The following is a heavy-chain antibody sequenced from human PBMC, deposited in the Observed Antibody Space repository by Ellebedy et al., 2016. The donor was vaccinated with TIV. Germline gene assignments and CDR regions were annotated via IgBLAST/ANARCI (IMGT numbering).Heavy chain of an antibody. D-gene: IGHD3-3*01. CDR2: IYYSGNT. V-gene: IGHV4-39*01. Sequence: SETLSLTXTVSGGSISSSSYYWGWIRQPPGKGLEWIGSIYYSGNTYYNPSLKSRVTISIDTSKNQFSLRLSSVTAADTAIYRCARRKVTIPRADAYFDYWGQGILVTASS. CDR1: GGSISSSSYY. CDR3: ARRKVTIPRADAYFDY. J-gene: IGHJ4*02.